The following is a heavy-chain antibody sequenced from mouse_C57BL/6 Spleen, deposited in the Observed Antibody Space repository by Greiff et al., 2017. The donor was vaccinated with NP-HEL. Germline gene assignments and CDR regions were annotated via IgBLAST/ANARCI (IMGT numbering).Heavy chain of an antibody. Sequence: QVQLQQPGAELVMPGASVKLSCKASGYTFTSYWMHWVKQRPGQGLEWIGEIDPSDSYTNYNQKFKGKSTLTVDKSSSTAYMQLSSLTSEDSAVYYCARYWGDIDGNYGAMDYWVKEPQSPSPQ. CDR1: GYTFTSYW. D-gene: IGHD2-1*01. V-gene: IGHV1-69*01. CDR3: ARYWGDIDGNYGAMDY. CDR2: IDPSDSYT. J-gene: IGHJ4*01.